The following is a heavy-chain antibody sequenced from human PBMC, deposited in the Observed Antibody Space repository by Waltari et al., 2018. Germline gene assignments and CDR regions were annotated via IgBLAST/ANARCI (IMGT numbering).Heavy chain of an antibody. J-gene: IGHJ6*02. CDR3: ARLGEAFPDYYYGMDV. V-gene: IGHV5-51*01. Sequence: EVQPVQSGAEVQKPGESLTISCKASGYSFPRYWIGWVRQMPGKGLEWMGILYPGDSDTRYSPSFQGQVTISADKSISTAYLQWSSLKASDTAMYYCARLGEAFPDYYYGMDVWGQGTTVTVSS. CDR2: LYPGDSDT. CDR1: GYSFPRYW. D-gene: IGHD3-16*01.